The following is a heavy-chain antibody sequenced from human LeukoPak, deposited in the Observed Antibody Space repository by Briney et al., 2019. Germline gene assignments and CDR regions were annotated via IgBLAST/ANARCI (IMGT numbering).Heavy chain of an antibody. CDR1: GGSISYHY. J-gene: IGHJ4*02. CDR3: ARGYGGNSLFDY. Sequence: PSETLSLTCSFSGGSISYHYWSWIRQTPGKGLEWIGYIYYIGGTNYNPSLEGRVTISVATSKNQFSLKLSSVTAADTAVYYCARGYGGNSLFDYWGQGTLVTVSS. V-gene: IGHV4-59*08. CDR2: IYYIGGT. D-gene: IGHD4-23*01.